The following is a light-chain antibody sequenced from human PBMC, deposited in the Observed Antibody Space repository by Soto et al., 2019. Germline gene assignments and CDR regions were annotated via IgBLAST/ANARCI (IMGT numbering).Light chain of an antibody. CDR2: EGT. CDR1: SSDVGNYNL. Sequence: QSALTQPASVSGSPGQSIAISCTGTSSDVGNYNLVSWYQQHSGKAPKLMIYEGTKRPSGVSDRFSGSKSGNTASLTISGLQDEDEDDYYCCSYASTGTYVFGTGTQLTVL. CDR3: CSYASTGTYV. V-gene: IGLV2-23*01. J-gene: IGLJ1*01.